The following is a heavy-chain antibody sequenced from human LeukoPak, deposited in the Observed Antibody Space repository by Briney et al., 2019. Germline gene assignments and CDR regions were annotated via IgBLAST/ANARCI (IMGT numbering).Heavy chain of an antibody. V-gene: IGHV4-59*01. CDR3: ARGTWHYDFWSGYLNYFDY. Sequence: PSETLSLTCTVSGGSISSYYWSWIRQPPGKGLEWIGYIYYSGSTNYNPSLKSRVTISVDTSKNQFSLKLSSVTAADTAEYYCARGTWHYDFWSGYLNYFDYWGQGTLVAVSS. D-gene: IGHD3-3*01. CDR1: GGSISSYY. CDR2: IYYSGST. J-gene: IGHJ4*02.